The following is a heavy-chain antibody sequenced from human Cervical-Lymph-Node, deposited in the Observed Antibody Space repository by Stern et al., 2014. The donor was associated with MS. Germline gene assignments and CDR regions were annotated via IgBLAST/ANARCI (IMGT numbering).Heavy chain of an antibody. Sequence: QVQLVQSGAEVKKPGASVKVSCKASGYTITGYYIHWVRQAPGQGLEWMGWINANSGATKYEQNFQGRFPMTRDTSISTAHMELSGLRADDTAVYYCARDLAGDGDLYLDYWGQGTLVTVSS. CDR3: ARDLAGDGDLYLDY. D-gene: IGHD7-27*01. V-gene: IGHV1-2*02. CDR2: INANSGAT. CDR1: GYTITGYY. J-gene: IGHJ4*02.